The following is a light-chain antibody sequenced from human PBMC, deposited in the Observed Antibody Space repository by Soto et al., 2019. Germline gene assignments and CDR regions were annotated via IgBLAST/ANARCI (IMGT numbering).Light chain of an antibody. CDR1: SSNIGGNS. V-gene: IGLV1-51*01. Sequence: QSVLTQPPPVSAATGQKVTISCSGSSSNIGGNSVSWYQQLPGTAPKLLIYDDNKRPSGIPDRFSGSKSGTSATLGITGFQTGDEADYYCGSWDSSLSAYVFGTGTKVPV. J-gene: IGLJ1*01. CDR2: DDN. CDR3: GSWDSSLSAYV.